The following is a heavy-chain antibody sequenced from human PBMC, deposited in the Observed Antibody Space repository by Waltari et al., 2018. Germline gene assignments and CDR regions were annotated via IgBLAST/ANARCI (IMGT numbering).Heavy chain of an antibody. D-gene: IGHD2-15*01. CDR2: IRYDGSNK. Sequence: QVQLVESGGGVVQPGGSLRLSCAASGFTFSSYGMPWVRQAPGKGLEWVAFIRYDGSNKYYADSVKGRFTISRDNSKNTLYLQMNSLRAEDTAVYYCAKDPHRSGWYYFDYWGQGTMVTVSS. V-gene: IGHV3-30*02. CDR1: GFTFSSYG. J-gene: IGHJ4*02. CDR3: AKDPHRSGWYYFDY.